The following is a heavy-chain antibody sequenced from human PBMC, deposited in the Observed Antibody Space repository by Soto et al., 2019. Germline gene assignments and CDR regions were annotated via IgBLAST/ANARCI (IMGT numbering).Heavy chain of an antibody. D-gene: IGHD6-13*01. Sequence: GGSLRLSCAASVFTFSSYAMSWVRQAPGKGLEWVSAISGSGVSTYYADSVKGRFTISRDNSKNTLYLQMNSLRAEDTAVYYCAAGIAAAGSFDYWGQGTLVTVSS. V-gene: IGHV3-23*01. CDR1: VFTFSSYA. J-gene: IGHJ4*02. CDR3: AAGIAAAGSFDY. CDR2: ISGSGVST.